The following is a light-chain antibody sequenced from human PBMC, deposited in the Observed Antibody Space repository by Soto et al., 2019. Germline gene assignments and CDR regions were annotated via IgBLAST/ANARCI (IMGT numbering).Light chain of an antibody. CDR2: SAS. CDR1: QDISVY. J-gene: IGKJ5*01. CDR3: QKFNTAPLT. V-gene: IGKV1-27*01. Sequence: DIQMTQSPSSLSASVGDRVTITCRASQDISVYLAWYQQKPGKVPKLLIYSASTLQSGVPSRFSSSGSRTDFNLTISSLQPEDVATYYCQKFNTAPLTFGQGTRLEIK.